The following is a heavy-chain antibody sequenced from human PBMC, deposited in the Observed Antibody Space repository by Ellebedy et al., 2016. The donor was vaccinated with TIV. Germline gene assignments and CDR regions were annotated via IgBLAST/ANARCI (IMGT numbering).Heavy chain of an antibody. V-gene: IGHV3-48*02. J-gene: IGHJ5*02. Sequence: PGGSLRLSCAASGFTFSTYSMNWVRQAPGKGLEWLSYITGGTSEIKHYTDSVKGRFTISRDNAKNSLYLQMNSLRDEDTAVYYCASVHGAYSYGIPWGQGTLVTVSS. CDR2: ITGGTSEIK. CDR3: ASVHGAYSYGIP. CDR1: GFTFSTYS. D-gene: IGHD5-18*01.